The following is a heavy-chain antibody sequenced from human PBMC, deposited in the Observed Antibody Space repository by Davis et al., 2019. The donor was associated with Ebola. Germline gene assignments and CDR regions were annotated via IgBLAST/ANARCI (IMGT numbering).Heavy chain of an antibody. CDR2: ISVGDGGT. Sequence: GESLKISCAASGFRVSGPYMSWVRQAPGKGLEWVSTISVGDGGTFYADSVKGRFTISSDNSKNTVFLQMSSLRAEDTAVYYCAKSPSGRYDYWGQGTLVTVSS. D-gene: IGHD6-19*01. CDR3: AKSPSGRYDY. V-gene: IGHV3-23*01. J-gene: IGHJ4*02. CDR1: GFRVSGPY.